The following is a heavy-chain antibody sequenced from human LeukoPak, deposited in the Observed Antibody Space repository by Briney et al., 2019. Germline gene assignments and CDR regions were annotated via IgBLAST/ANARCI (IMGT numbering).Heavy chain of an antibody. J-gene: IGHJ4*02. CDR1: GYTFTGYY. V-gene: IGHV1-2*02. CDR3: ARDPSYYDYVWGSYRSTFDY. CDR2: INPNSGGT. Sequence: GASVKVSCKASGYTFTGYYMHWVRQAPGQGLEWMGWINPNSGGTNYAQKFQGRVTMTRDTSISTAYMELSRLRSDDTAVYYCARDPSYYDYVWGSYRSTFDYWGQGTLVTVSS. D-gene: IGHD3-16*02.